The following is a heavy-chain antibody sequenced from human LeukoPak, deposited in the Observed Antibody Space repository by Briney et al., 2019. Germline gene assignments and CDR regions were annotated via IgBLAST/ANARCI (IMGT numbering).Heavy chain of an antibody. CDR2: ISGSGGRT. J-gene: IGHJ4*02. CDR3: AKDRWVGELPDY. D-gene: IGHD1-26*01. V-gene: IGHV3-23*01. Sequence: GRSLRLSCAASGFTFSSYAMHWVRQAPGKGLEWVSAISGSGGRTYYADSVKGRFTISRDNSKNTLYLQMNSLRAEDTAVYYCAKDRWVGELPDYWGQGTLVTVSS. CDR1: GFTFSSYA.